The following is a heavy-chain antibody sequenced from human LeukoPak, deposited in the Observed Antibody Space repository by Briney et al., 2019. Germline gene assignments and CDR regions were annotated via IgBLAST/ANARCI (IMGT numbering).Heavy chain of an antibody. V-gene: IGHV3-23*01. CDR3: AKAHGDYLRY. J-gene: IGHJ4*02. D-gene: IGHD4-17*01. CDR2: ISGSGGST. Sequence: PGGALRLSCAASGFTFSSYAMSWVRQAPGKGLEWVSAISGSGGSTYYADSVKGRFTISRDNSKNTLYLQMISLRAEDTAVYYCAKAHGDYLRYWGQGTLVTVSS. CDR1: GFTFSSYA.